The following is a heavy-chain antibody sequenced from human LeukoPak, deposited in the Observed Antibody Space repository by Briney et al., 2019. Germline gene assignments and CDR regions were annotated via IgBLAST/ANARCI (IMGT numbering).Heavy chain of an antibody. J-gene: IGHJ5*02. CDR3: AKYRACESWFDP. D-gene: IGHD2/OR15-2a*01. Sequence: SETLSLTCTVSGGSISSDYWNWIRQPPGKGLEWIGYIYASGSTYYNPPLKSRVTISADASKNQFSLKLSSVTAADTAVYYCAKYRACESWFDPWGQGTLVTVSS. V-gene: IGHV4-4*09. CDR1: GGSISSDY. CDR2: IYASGST.